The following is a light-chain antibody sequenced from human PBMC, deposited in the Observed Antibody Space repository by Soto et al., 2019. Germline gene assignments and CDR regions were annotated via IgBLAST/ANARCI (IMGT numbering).Light chain of an antibody. CDR3: LQLNSYPPT. V-gene: IGKV1-9*01. Sequence: DIQLTQSPSFLSASVGDRVSITCRASQGISSYLAWYQQKPGKAPKLLISAASTLRSGVPSRFSGSGSGTEFTLTISSLQPEDFATYYCLQLNSYPPTFGPGTKVDIK. CDR2: AAS. CDR1: QGISSY. J-gene: IGKJ3*01.